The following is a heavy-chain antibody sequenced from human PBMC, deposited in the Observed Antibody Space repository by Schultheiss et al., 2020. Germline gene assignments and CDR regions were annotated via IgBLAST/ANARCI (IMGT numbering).Heavy chain of an antibody. Sequence: SLKISCAASGFTFDDYAMHWVRQAPGKGLEWVSGISWNSGSIGYADSVKGRFTISRDNAKNSLYLQMNSLRAEDTAVYYCAREDAYYDFWSGYYTGPPRGWFDPWGQGTLVTGSS. J-gene: IGHJ5*02. V-gene: IGHV3-9*01. CDR2: ISWNSGSI. CDR1: GFTFDDYA. CDR3: AREDAYYDFWSGYYTGPPRGWFDP. D-gene: IGHD3-3*01.